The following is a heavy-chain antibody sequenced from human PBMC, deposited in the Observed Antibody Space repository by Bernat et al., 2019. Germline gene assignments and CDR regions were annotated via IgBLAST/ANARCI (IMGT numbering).Heavy chain of an antibody. CDR3: ARDSAIVGATSWAFDI. CDR2: ISSSSSTI. J-gene: IGHJ3*02. Sequence: EVQLVESGGGLVQPGGSLRHSCAASGFTFSSYSMNWVRQAPGKGLEWVSYISSSSSTIYYADSVKGRFTISRDNAKNSLYLQMNSLRAEDTAVYYCARDSAIVGATSWAFDIWGQGTMVTVSS. CDR1: GFTFSSYS. D-gene: IGHD1-26*01. V-gene: IGHV3-48*01.